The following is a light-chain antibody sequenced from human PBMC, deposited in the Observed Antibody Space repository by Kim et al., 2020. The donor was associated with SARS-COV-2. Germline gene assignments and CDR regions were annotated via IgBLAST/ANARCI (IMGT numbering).Light chain of an antibody. V-gene: IGLV3-21*03. CDR1: DIGSKR. CDR2: DDS. CDR3: PVWDSSSDHRA. J-gene: IGLJ2*01. Sequence: APGKTATITCGGSDIGSKRVHWDRQRPGQAPVLVVYDDSDRPSGIPERFSGSNAGNTATLTISRVEAGDEADYFCPVWDSSSDHRAFGGGTQLTVL.